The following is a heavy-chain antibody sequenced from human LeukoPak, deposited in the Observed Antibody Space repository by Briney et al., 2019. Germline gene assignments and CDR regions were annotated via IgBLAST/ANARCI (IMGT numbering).Heavy chain of an antibody. CDR3: ARGAAPPNNWYFDL. V-gene: IGHV1-2*06. CDR1: GYTFTGYY. CDR2: INPNSGGT. J-gene: IGHJ2*01. Sequence: ASVKVSCKASGYTFTGYYMHWVRQAPGQGLEWMGRINPNSGGTNYAQKFQGRVTMTRDTSISTAYMELSRLRSDDTAVYYCARGAAPPNNWYFDLWGQGTLVTVSS.